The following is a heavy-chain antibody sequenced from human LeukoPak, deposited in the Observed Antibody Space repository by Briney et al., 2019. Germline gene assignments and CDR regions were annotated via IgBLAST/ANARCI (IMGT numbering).Heavy chain of an antibody. V-gene: IGHV3-23*01. J-gene: IGHJ4*02. CDR2: ISGSGGST. CDR3: AKDMVRGYYFDC. D-gene: IGHD3-10*01. Sequence: GGSLRLSCAASGFTFSSYGMSWVRQAPGKGLEWVSAISGSGGSTYYADSVKGRFTVSRDNSKNTLYLQMNSLRAEDTAVYCAKDMVRGYYFDCWGQGTLITVSS. CDR1: GFTFSSYG.